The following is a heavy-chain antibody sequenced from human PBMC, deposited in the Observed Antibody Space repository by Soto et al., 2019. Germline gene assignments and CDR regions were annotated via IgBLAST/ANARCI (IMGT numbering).Heavy chain of an antibody. V-gene: IGHV4-59*01. J-gene: IGHJ4*02. Sequence: SQTLSLTYTVSGGSMSSYYWTWLRQSPGRGLEWIGYISYSGSTYYNPSLKSRVTISADTSKNQFSLRMNSMIAADTAVYYCARADPGEFVGYSAQRTLVTVSS. D-gene: IGHD3-10*01. CDR1: GGSMSSYY. CDR2: ISYSGST. CDR3: ARADPGEFVGY.